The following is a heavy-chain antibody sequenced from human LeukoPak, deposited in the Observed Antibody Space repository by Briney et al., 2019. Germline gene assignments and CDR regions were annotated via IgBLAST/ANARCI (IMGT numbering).Heavy chain of an antibody. V-gene: IGHV1-8*01. Sequence: ASVKVSCKASGYTFTSYDINWVRQATGQGLEWMGWMNPNSGNTGYAQKFQDRVIMTRNTSISTAYMELSSLRSEDTAVYYCARGARRVVRGVISYYFDYWGQGTLVTVSS. D-gene: IGHD3-10*01. CDR3: ARGARRVVRGVISYYFDY. CDR2: MNPNSGNT. CDR1: GYTFTSYD. J-gene: IGHJ4*02.